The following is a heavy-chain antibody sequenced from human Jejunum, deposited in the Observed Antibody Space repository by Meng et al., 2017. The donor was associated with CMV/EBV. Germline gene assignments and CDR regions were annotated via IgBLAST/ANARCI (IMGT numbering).Heavy chain of an antibody. V-gene: IGHV4-61*01. CDR1: SGNYY. D-gene: IGHD3-22*01. Sequence: SGNYYWSWIRQPPGKGLEWIGYIYYSGRTNYNPSLKSRVTISVDTSKNQFSLNLSSVTAADTAVYFCARAYTYYFDTTGYYPDYWGQGTLVTVSS. J-gene: IGHJ4*02. CDR2: IYYSGRT. CDR3: ARAYTYYFDTTGYYPDY.